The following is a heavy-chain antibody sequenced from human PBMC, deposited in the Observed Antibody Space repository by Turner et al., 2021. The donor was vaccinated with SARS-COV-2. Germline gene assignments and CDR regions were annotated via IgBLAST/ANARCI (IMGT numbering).Heavy chain of an antibody. J-gene: IGHJ6*02. V-gene: IGHV3-66*01. CDR2: IYSGGGT. D-gene: IGHD2-2*01. CDR1: GFTVSRHY. CDR3: AKEDQPLRGYYFYYDMDV. Sequence: EVQVVVSGGDLVQPGGSLRLSCAASGFTVSRHYMSWVRQAPGKGLEWVSVIYSGGGTDYTDSVKGRFTISRDNSKNTLYLQMNSLRAEDTAVYYCAKEDQPLRGYYFYYDMDVWGQGTTVTVSS.